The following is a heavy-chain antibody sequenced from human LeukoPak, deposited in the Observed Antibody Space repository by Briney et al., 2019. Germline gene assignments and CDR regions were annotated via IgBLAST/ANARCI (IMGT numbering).Heavy chain of an antibody. CDR3: ARDYGGSGSYWSFGY. D-gene: IGHD3-10*01. Sequence: PSETLSLTCTVSGGSISSGSYYWSWIRQPAGKGLEWIGYIYYSGSTNYNPSLKSRVTISVDTSKNQFSLKLSSVTAADTAVYYCARDYGGSGSYWSFGYWGQGTLVTVSS. CDR1: GGSISSGSYY. CDR2: IYYSGST. V-gene: IGHV4-61*10. J-gene: IGHJ4*02.